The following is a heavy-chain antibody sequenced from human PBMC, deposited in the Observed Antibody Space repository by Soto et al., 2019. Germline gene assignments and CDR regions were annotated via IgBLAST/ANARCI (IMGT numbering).Heavy chain of an antibody. V-gene: IGHV3-11*06. Sequence: GGSLRLSCAASGFTFSDYYMSWIRQAPGKGLEWVSYISSSSSYTNYADSVKGRFTISRDNAKNSLYLQMNSLRAEDTAVYYCAREGARKVLRYFDWPYWGQGTLVTVSS. J-gene: IGHJ4*02. CDR3: AREGARKVLRYFDWPY. CDR1: GFTFSDYY. CDR2: ISSSSSYT. D-gene: IGHD3-9*01.